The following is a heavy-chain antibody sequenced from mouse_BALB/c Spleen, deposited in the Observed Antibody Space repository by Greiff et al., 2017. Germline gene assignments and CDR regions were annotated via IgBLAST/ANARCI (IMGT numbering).Heavy chain of an antibody. J-gene: IGHJ2*01. D-gene: IGHD2-1*01. CDR2: ISSGGGST. Sequence: EVNVVESGGGLVKPGGSLKLSCAASGFAFSSYDMSWVRQTPEKRLEWVAYISSGGGSTYYPDTVKGRFTISRDNAKNTLYLQMSSLKSEDTAMYYCARRGIYYGNYYFDYWGQGTTLTVSS. V-gene: IGHV5-12-1*01. CDR3: ARRGIYYGNYYFDY. CDR1: GFAFSSYD.